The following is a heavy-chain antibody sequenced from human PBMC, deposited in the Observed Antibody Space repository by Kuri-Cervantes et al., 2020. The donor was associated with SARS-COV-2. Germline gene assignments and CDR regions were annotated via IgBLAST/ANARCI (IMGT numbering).Heavy chain of an antibody. J-gene: IGHJ4*02. CDR3: ARGGWQSDYFDY. CDR2: IYYSGIT. Sequence: SETLSLTCAVYGGSFSGYYWGWIRQPPGKGLEWIGSIYYSGITYYNPSLKSRVTISVDTSKNQFSLKLSSVTAADTAVYYCARGGWQSDYFDYWGQGTLVTVSS. V-gene: IGHV4-34*01. D-gene: IGHD6-19*01. CDR1: GGSFSGYY.